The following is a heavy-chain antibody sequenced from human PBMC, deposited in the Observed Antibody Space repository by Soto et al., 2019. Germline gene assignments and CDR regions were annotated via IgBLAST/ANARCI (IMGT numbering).Heavy chain of an antibody. D-gene: IGHD6-19*01. J-gene: IGHJ4*02. CDR3: ARARRGNGWYYFDY. V-gene: IGHV1-3*01. CDR1: GYTFTSYA. Sequence: ASVKVSCKASGYTFTSYAMHWVRQAPGQRLEWMGWINAGNGNTKYSQKFQGRVTITRDTSASTAYMELSSLRSEDTAVYYCARARRGNGWYYFDYWRQGTLVTVSS. CDR2: INAGNGNT.